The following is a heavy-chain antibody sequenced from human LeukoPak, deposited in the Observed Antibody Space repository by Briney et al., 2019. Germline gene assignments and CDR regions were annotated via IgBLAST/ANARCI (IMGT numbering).Heavy chain of an antibody. J-gene: IGHJ3*02. CDR3: ARQGKMTTVTVSSSFRRGMLAFDI. D-gene: IGHD4-17*01. CDR2: IYYSGST. Sequence: SETLSLTCTVSGGSISSSSYYWGWIRQPPGKGLEWIGSIYYSGSTYYNPSLKSRVTISVDTSKNQFSLKLSSVTAADTAVYYCARQGKMTTVTVSSSFRRGMLAFDIWGQGTMVTVSS. V-gene: IGHV4-39*01. CDR1: GGSISSSSYY.